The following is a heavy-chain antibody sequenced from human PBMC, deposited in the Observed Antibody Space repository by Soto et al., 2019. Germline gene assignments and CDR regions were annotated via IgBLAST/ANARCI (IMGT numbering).Heavy chain of an antibody. Sequence: QVQLVESGGGVVQPGRSLRLSCAASGFTFSSYAMHWVRQAPGKGLEWVAVISYDGSNKYYADSVKGRFTISRDNSKNTLYLQMNSLRAEEPAVYYCARDGPYSYGTFDYWGQGTLVTVSS. CDR2: ISYDGSNK. CDR3: ARDGPYSYGTFDY. J-gene: IGHJ4*02. V-gene: IGHV3-30-3*01. CDR1: GFTFSSYA. D-gene: IGHD5-18*01.